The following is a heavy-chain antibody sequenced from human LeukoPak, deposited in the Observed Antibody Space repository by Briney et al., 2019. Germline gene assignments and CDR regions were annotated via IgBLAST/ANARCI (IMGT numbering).Heavy chain of an antibody. CDR2: IKSTTDGGTA. J-gene: IGHJ4*01. CDR3: TTAGIVAAVLRHY. V-gene: IGHV3-15*01. CDR1: GFSFSKVW. D-gene: IGHD5-12*01. Sequence: GGSLRLSCAASGFSFSKVWLNWVRQAPGRGLEWVGRIKSTTDGGTADYAAPVKGRFSISRDDSKNILYLQMNSLKTEDTAVYYCTTAGIVAAVLRHYSGKGTLVTVSS.